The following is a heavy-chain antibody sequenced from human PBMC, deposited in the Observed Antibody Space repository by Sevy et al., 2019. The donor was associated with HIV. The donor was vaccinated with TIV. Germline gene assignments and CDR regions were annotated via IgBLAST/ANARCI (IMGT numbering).Heavy chain of an antibody. J-gene: IGHJ3*02. Sequence: GGSLRLSCAASGFIFSSFAMSWVRQAPGKGLEWVSAISGNGHSTYNADSVKGRFAISRDIAKNALYLQMNSLRAEDTAVYYCAKEGNCWSSRDAFDIWGQGTTVTVSS. CDR1: GFIFSSFA. CDR2: ISGNGHST. CDR3: AKEGNCWSSRDAFDI. D-gene: IGHD3-3*01. V-gene: IGHV3-23*01.